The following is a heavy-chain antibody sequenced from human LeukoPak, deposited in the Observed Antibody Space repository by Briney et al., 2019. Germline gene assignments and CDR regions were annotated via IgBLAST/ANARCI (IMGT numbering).Heavy chain of an antibody. J-gene: IGHJ4*02. Sequence: GGSLRLSCAASGFTFDDYAMHWVRQAPGKGLEWVSGISWNSGSIGYADSVKGRFTISRDNAKNSLYLQMNSLRAEDTALYYCAKGDQYFDYWAQGTLVTVSS. CDR3: AKGDQYFDY. CDR2: ISWNSGSI. CDR1: GFTFDDYA. V-gene: IGHV3-9*01.